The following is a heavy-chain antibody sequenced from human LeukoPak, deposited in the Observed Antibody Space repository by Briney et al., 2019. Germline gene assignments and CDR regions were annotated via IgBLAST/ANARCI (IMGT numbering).Heavy chain of an antibody. CDR2: IKSDGRT. CDR1: GFTFSNYW. D-gene: IGHD3-22*01. V-gene: IGHV3-74*01. J-gene: IGHJ1*01. Sequence: PGGSLRLSCAAAGFTFSNYWMHWVRQAPGKGLVWVSRIKSDGRTYYADSVKGRFTISRDNAKNTVSLQMNSLRAEDTGVYYCARAPSEIGGYYPEYFRHWGQGTLVTVSS. CDR3: ARAPSEIGGYYPEYFRH.